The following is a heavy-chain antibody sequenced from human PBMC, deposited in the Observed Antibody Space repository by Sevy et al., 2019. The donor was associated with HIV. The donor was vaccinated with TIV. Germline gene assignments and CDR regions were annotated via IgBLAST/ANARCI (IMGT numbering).Heavy chain of an antibody. CDR3: ARDRVPTDGMDV. CDR1: GGSISSYY. CDR2: IYYSGST. Sequence: SETLSLTCTVSGGSISSYYWSWIRQPPGKGLEWIGYIYYSGSTNYNPSLKSRVTISVDTSKNQFSLKLSSVTAVDTAVYYCARDRVPTDGMDVWGQGTTVTVSS. V-gene: IGHV4-59*01. D-gene: IGHD2-2*01. J-gene: IGHJ6*01.